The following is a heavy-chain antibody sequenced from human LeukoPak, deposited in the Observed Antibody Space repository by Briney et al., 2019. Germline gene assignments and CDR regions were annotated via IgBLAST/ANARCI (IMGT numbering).Heavy chain of an antibody. Sequence: ASVKVSCKASGYRFTSYYMHWVRQAPGQGLEWMGIINASGGSTAYAQKFQGRVTMTRDTSTSTVYMELSSLRSEDTAVYYCARVLRYQLPPDFWGQGTLVTVSS. J-gene: IGHJ4*02. CDR2: INASGGST. D-gene: IGHD2-2*01. CDR3: ARVLRYQLPPDF. CDR1: GYRFTSYY. V-gene: IGHV1-46*01.